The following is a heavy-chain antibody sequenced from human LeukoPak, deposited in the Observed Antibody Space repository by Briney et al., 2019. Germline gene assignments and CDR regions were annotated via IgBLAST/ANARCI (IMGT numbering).Heavy chain of an antibody. J-gene: IGHJ6*02. Sequence: GGSLRLSCAASGFTFSSYGMHWVRQAPGKGLEWVAVIWYDGSNKYYADSVKGRFTISRDNSKNTLYLQMNSLRAEDTAVYYCAREMSAYCYYGMDVWGQGTTVTVSS. CDR1: GFTFSSYG. CDR3: AREMSAYCYYGMDV. CDR2: IWYDGSNK. D-gene: IGHD3-3*01. V-gene: IGHV3-33*01.